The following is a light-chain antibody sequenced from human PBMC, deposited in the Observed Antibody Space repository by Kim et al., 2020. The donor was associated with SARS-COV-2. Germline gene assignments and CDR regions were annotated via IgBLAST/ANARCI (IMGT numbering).Light chain of an antibody. CDR3: QSYNRDNVI. V-gene: IGLV6-57*03. CDR2: EDD. CDR1: RGGIDDNY. Sequence: TISCTRSRGGIDDNYVQWYQQRPRGVPTTVIYEDDQRPSGVSDRFSGSIDNSSNSASLTISGLRTEDEADYYCQSYNRDNVIFGGGTQLTVL. J-gene: IGLJ2*01.